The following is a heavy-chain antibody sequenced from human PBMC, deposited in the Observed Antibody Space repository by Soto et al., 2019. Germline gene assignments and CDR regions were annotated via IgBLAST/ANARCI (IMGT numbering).Heavy chain of an antibody. V-gene: IGHV5-10-1*01. CDR2: IDPIDSYT. J-gene: IGHJ6*02. CDR1: GYNFASYW. CDR3: ARRYCCSARCPRNYYGMDV. Sequence: GESLKISCQGSGYNFASYWISWVRQMPGKGLEWMGRIDPIDSYTNYSPSFQGHVTISADKSISTAYLQWSSLKASDTATYYCARRYCCSARCPRNYYGMDVWGQGTTVTSP. D-gene: IGHD2-2*01.